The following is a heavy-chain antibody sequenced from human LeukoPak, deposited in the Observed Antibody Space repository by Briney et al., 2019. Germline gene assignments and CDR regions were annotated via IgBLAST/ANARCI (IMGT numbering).Heavy chain of an antibody. D-gene: IGHD3-22*01. V-gene: IGHV3-30*18. CDR1: GFTFSSYE. Sequence: GGSLRLSCAASGFTFSSYEMNWVRQAPGKGLEWVAVISYDGSNKYYADSVKGRFTISRDNSKNTLYLQMNSLRAEDTAVYYCAKGHADSSGYFWYFDYWGQGTLVTVSS. CDR3: AKGHADSSGYFWYFDY. J-gene: IGHJ4*02. CDR2: ISYDGSNK.